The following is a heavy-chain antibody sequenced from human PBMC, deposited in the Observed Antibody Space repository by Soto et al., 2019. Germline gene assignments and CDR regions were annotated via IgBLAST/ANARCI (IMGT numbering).Heavy chain of an antibody. CDR3: ARATFSWFDP. CDR2: TYYRSKWYN. J-gene: IGHJ5*02. V-gene: IGHV6-1*01. D-gene: IGHD3-3*02. Sequence: QVQLQQSGPGLVRPSQTLSLTCAISGDSVSSNSAAWNWIRQSPSRGLEWLGRTYYRSKWYNDYAVSVKSRIAINPDTSRNQFTLQLNSVTPEDTAVYFCARATFSWFDPWGQGTLVTVSS. CDR1: GDSVSSNSAA.